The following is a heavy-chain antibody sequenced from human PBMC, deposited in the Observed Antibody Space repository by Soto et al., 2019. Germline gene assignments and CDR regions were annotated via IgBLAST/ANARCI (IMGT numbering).Heavy chain of an antibody. Sequence: SETLSLTCAVYGGSFSGYYWSWIRQPPGKGLEWIGEINHSGSTNYNPSLKSRVTISVDTSTNQFSLKLSYVTAADTAVYYCAREYPGVYVWGSYRYGWFDPWGQGTLVTVS. J-gene: IGHJ5*02. CDR2: INHSGST. CDR3: AREYPGVYVWGSYRYGWFDP. CDR1: GGSFSGYY. D-gene: IGHD3-16*02. V-gene: IGHV4-34*01.